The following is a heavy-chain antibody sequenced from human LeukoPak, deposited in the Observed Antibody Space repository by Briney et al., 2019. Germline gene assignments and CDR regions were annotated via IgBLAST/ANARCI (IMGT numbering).Heavy chain of an antibody. Sequence: PGRSLRLSCAASGFTFDDYAMHWVRQAPGKGLEWISCISLNSGSIGYADSVKGRFTISRDNAKNSLYLQMNSLRAEDTAVYYCAKDISSGWYGEYYFDYWGQGTLVTVSS. CDR1: GFTFDDYA. CDR2: ISLNSGSI. V-gene: IGHV3-9*01. CDR3: AKDISSGWYGEYYFDY. J-gene: IGHJ4*02. D-gene: IGHD6-19*01.